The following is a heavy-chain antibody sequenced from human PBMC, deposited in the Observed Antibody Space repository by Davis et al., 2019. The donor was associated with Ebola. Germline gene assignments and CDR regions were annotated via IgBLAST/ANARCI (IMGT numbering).Heavy chain of an antibody. J-gene: IGHJ3*02. CDR1: GYTFTSYY. D-gene: IGHD3-22*01. V-gene: IGHV1-2*04. CDR2: INPNSGGT. CDR3: ARDRGHDSSGYFRAFDI. Sequence: ASVQVSCKASGYTFTSYYMHWVRQAPGQGLEWMGWINPNSGGTNYEQKFQGWVTMTRDTSISTAYMELSRLRSDDTAVYYCARDRGHDSSGYFRAFDIWGQGTMVTVSS.